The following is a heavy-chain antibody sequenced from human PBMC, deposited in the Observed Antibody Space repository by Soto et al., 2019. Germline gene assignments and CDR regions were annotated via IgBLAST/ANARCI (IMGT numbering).Heavy chain of an antibody. CDR1: GGSIGTSAYY. J-gene: IGHJ5*02. D-gene: IGHD3-10*01. CDR3: SRRAPEGLDP. CDR2: INHSGNT. V-gene: IGHV4-39*01. Sequence: SETLSLTCAVSGGSIGTSAYYWGWIRQAPGKGLEWIGSINHSGNTYLSPSLKDRVTMSVDTSKNSFSLKLRSATAADTGLYYCSRRAPEGLDPWGQGTLVTVYS.